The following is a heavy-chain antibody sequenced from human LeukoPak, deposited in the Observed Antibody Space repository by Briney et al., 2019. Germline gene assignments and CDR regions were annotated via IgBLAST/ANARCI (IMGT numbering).Heavy chain of an antibody. Sequence: ASVKVSCRASGYTFTGYHIHWVRQAPGQGLEWMGRINPNSGDTNYAQNFQGRVTMTRDTSINTAYMELSRLRSDDTAVYYCARGYCSSTSCLFDYWGQGTLVTVSS. D-gene: IGHD2-2*01. CDR1: GYTFTGYH. CDR3: ARGYCSSTSCLFDY. V-gene: IGHV1-2*06. J-gene: IGHJ4*02. CDR2: INPNSGDT.